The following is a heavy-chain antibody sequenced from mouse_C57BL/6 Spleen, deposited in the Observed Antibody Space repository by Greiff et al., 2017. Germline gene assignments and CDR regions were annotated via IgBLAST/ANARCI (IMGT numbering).Heavy chain of an antibody. CDR3: ASDYSNFYAMDY. D-gene: IGHD2-5*01. J-gene: IGHJ4*01. CDR1: GYAFSSSW. V-gene: IGHV1-82*01. CDR2: IYPGDGDT. Sequence: VQGVESGPELVKPGASVKISCKASGYAFSSSWMNWVKQRPGKGLEWIGRIYPGDGDTNYNGKFKGKATLTADKSSSTAYMQLSSLTSEDSAVYFCASDYSNFYAMDYWGQGTSVTVSS.